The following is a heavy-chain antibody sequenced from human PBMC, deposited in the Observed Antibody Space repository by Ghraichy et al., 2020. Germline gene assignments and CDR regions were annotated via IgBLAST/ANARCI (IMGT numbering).Heavy chain of an antibody. Sequence: GGSLRLSCAASGFTFSSYAMSWVRQAPGKGLEWVSAISGSGGSTYYADSVKGRFTISRDNSKNTLYLQMNSLRAEDTAVYYCAKDVKRFGYSYGSDAFDIWGQGTMVTVSS. CDR2: ISGSGGST. D-gene: IGHD5-18*01. J-gene: IGHJ3*02. V-gene: IGHV3-23*01. CDR1: GFTFSSYA. CDR3: AKDVKRFGYSYGSDAFDI.